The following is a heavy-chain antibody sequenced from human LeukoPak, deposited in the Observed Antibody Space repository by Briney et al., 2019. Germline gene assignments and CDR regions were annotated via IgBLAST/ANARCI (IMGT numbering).Heavy chain of an antibody. V-gene: IGHV1-2*02. J-gene: IGHJ5*02. D-gene: IGHD5-18*01. CDR3: ARDFRAAMVSDWFDP. CDR1: GYTFTGHY. CDR2: INPNSGGT. Sequence: GASVKVSCKASGYTFTGHYMHWVRQAPGQGLEWMGWINPNSGGTNYAQKFQGRVTMTRDTSISTAYMELSRLRSDDTAVYYCARDFRAAMVSDWFDPWGQGTLVTVSS.